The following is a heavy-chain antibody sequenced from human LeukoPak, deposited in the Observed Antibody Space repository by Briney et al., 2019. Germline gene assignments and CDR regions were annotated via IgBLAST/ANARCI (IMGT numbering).Heavy chain of an antibody. D-gene: IGHD2-2*01. CDR2: IYYSGST. CDR3: ASSLGYCSSTSCPGAFDI. J-gene: IGHJ3*02. CDR1: GGSISSGDYY. V-gene: IGHV4-30-4*08. Sequence: SETLSLTCTVSGGSISSGDYYWSWIRQPPGNCLEWLGYIYYSGSTYYNPSLKSRVTISVDTSKNQFSLKLSSVTAADTAVYYCASSLGYCSSTSCPGAFDIWGQGTMVTVSS.